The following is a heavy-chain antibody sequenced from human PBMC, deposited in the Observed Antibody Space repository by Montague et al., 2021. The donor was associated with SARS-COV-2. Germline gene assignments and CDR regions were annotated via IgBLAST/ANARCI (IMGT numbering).Heavy chain of an antibody. Sequence: SETRSLTCTVSGGSINDHYRSWIRQSPGKGPEWIGYISSNGKTNYNPSLKSRVTLSADASRNEFSLKLDSVTAADTAVYFCARRGYYDSAGYHWHLDLWGRGMLVTVSS. V-gene: IGHV4-4*09. CDR2: ISSNGKT. CDR3: ARRGYYDSAGYHWHLDL. D-gene: IGHD3-22*01. CDR1: GGSINDHY. J-gene: IGHJ2*01.